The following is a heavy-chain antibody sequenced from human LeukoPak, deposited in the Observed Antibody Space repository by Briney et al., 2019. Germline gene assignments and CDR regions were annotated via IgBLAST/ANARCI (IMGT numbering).Heavy chain of an antibody. Sequence: SQTLSLTCAISGDSFSINSAAWNWIRQSPSRGVEWLGRTYQRSKWYNDYAVSVKSRITINPDISKNQFSLQLNSVTPEDTAVYYCARSPSPYSSGWYFDYWGQGTLVTVSS. J-gene: IGHJ4*02. D-gene: IGHD6-19*01. CDR1: GDSFSINSAA. V-gene: IGHV6-1*01. CDR2: TYQRSKWYN. CDR3: ARSPSPYSSGWYFDY.